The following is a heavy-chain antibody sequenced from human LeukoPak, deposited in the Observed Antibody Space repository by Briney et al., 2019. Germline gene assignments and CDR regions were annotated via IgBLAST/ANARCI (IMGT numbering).Heavy chain of an antibody. CDR1: GGSISSYY. D-gene: IGHD3-16*01. CDR3: ARDGFRTFGGRTPQFFYFYSMDF. Sequence: SETLSLTCTVSGGSISSYYWTWIRQSPGEGLECSWHIYANGSTNYNPSLKSRVSISISTSEKRFCLKLSSVTDADTAVYYCARDGFRTFGGRTPQFFYFYSMDFWGKGTSVTVSS. J-gene: IGHJ6*03. CDR2: IYANGST. V-gene: IGHV4-59*01.